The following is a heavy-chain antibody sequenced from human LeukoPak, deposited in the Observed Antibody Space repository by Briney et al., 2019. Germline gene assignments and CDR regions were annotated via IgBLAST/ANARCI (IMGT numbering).Heavy chain of an antibody. CDR1: GGSISSSSYY. J-gene: IGHJ4*02. CDR3: ARVMDYYDGTGYPPPAAADY. CDR2: IDQSGSI. Sequence: SETLSLTCTVSGGSISSSSYYWGWIRQPPGKGLEWMGSIDQSGSIYYNPSLKSRVTISVDTSKNQFSLKVSSVTAADTAVYYCARVMDYYDGTGYPPPAAADYWGQGTLVTVSS. V-gene: IGHV4-39*07. D-gene: IGHD3-22*01.